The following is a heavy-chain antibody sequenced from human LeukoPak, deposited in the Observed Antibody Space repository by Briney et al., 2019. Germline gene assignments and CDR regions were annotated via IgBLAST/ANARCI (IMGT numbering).Heavy chain of an antibody. CDR3: AKEEYYYDSSGYYFDY. V-gene: IGHV3-30*02. D-gene: IGHD3-22*01. Sequence: GGSLRLSCAASGFTFSSYGMHWVRQAPGKGLEWVAFIRYDGSNKYYADSVKGRFTISRDNSKNTLYLQMNSLRAEDTAVYYCAKEEYYYDSSGYYFDYWGQGTLVTVSS. J-gene: IGHJ4*02. CDR2: IRYDGSNK. CDR1: GFTFSSYG.